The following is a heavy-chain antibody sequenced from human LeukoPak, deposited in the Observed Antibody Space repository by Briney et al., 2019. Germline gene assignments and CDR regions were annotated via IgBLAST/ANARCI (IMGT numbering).Heavy chain of an antibody. CDR1: RFTFSSFA. CDR3: ANSEMQITMIPKGWDY. V-gene: IGHV3-23*01. J-gene: IGHJ4*02. Sequence: GGSLRLSCAASRFTFSSFAMSWVRQAPGKGLEWVSTISGSGDSTYYADSVKGRFTISRDNSKNTLFLQMNSLRAEDTAVYYCANSEMQITMIPKGWDYWGQGTLVTVSS. CDR2: ISGSGDST. D-gene: IGHD3-22*01.